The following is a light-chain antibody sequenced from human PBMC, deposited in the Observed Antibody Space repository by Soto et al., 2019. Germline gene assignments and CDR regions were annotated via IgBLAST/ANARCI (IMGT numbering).Light chain of an antibody. V-gene: IGKV3-15*01. CDR3: QQYNNWPPWT. Sequence: EIVMTQSPATLSVSPGESATLSCRASQTISTNLAWYQQKPGQAPRLLIYGASTRATGLPARFIGSGSGTEFTLTISSLQSEYLAVYYCQQYNNWPPWTFGQWTKVEIK. CDR1: QTISTN. CDR2: GAS. J-gene: IGKJ1*01.